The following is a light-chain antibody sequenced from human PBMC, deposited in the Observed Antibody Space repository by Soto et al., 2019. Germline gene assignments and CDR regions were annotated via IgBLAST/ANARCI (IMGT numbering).Light chain of an antibody. J-gene: IGKJ2*01. CDR2: DAS. Sequence: IQMTQSPSTLSAPVGDRVTITCQASQTISTLLAWFQHKPGKAPNLLIYDASNLESGVPSRFSGSGSVTEFTLTISSLQSDDSATYFCQQYSHLVTSGQGTKLEIK. CDR1: QTISTL. V-gene: IGKV1-5*01. CDR3: QQYSHLVT.